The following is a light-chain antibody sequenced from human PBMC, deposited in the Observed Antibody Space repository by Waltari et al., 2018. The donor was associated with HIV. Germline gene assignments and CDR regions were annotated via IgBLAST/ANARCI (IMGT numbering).Light chain of an antibody. V-gene: IGKV1-27*01. CDR3: QAFKTAPFT. CDR1: QVLGDN. J-gene: IGKJ4*01. CDR2: PAS. Sequence: DIQMTQSPLSLSASVGDRVTITCRASQVLGDNLAWFQQKPGKGPKLLIYPASKLRSGVPSLFIGSGSGTDFTLTINRLRPEDFASYFCQAFKTAPFTFGGGTKVEIK.